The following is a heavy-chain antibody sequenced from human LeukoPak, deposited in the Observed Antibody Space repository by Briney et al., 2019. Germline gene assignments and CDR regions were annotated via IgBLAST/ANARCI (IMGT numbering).Heavy chain of an antibody. V-gene: IGHV1-24*01. CDR2: FDPEDGET. CDR3: ATRQDPVVAGYFDY. CDR1: GYTLTELS. D-gene: IGHD2-15*01. J-gene: IGHJ4*02. Sequence: ASVKVSCKVSGYTLTELSMHWVRQAPGKGLEWMGGFDPEDGETIYAQKFQGRVTMTEGTSTDTAYMELSSLRSEDTAVYYCATRQDPVVAGYFDYWGQGTLVTVSS.